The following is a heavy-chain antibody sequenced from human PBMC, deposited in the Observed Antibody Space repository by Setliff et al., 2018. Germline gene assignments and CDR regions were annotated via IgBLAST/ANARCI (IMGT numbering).Heavy chain of an antibody. Sequence: PGGSLRLSCVASGFTFSSYCMDWFRQDPGKGLEWVSSISYGSTYIYQSDSVRGRFTISRDDAKKSLYLQMNSLGAEDTAVYYCARSGGIWNYNWDVWGKGTTVTVSS. CDR3: ARSGGIWNYNWDV. D-gene: IGHD3-16*01. CDR1: GFTFSSYC. V-gene: IGHV3-21*01. CDR2: ISYGSTYI. J-gene: IGHJ6*03.